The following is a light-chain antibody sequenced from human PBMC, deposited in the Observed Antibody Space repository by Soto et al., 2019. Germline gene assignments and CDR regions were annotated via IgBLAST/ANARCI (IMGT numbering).Light chain of an antibody. V-gene: IGKV3-15*01. Sequence: ELVMTQSPATLSVSPGERATLSCRASQSVSSNLAWYQQKPGQAPRLLIYGASTRATGIPARFSGSGSGTEFTLTISSLQSEDFAVYYCQQRSKWPTSTFGQGTRLDIK. CDR1: QSVSSN. J-gene: IGKJ5*01. CDR3: QQRSKWPTST. CDR2: GAS.